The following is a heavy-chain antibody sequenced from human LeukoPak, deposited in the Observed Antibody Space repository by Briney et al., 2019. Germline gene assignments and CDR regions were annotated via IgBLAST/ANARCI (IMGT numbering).Heavy chain of an antibody. CDR3: AKGAGDSSAWYLLFDY. D-gene: IGHD6-19*01. V-gene: IGHV3-23*01. J-gene: IGHJ4*02. CDR2: ISGSGGST. CDR1: GFTFSSYA. Sequence: PGGSLRLSCAASGFTFSSYAMSWVRQAPGKGLEWVSVISGSGGSTYYADSVKGRFTISRDNSKNTLYLQMNSLRAEDTAVYYCAKGAGDSSAWYLLFDYWGQGTLVTVSS.